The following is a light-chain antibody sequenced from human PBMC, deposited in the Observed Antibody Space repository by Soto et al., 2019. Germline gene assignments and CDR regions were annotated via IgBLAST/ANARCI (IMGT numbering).Light chain of an antibody. CDR2: RAS. Sequence: DIQMTQSPSTLSASVGDRVTITCRASQTINTWLAWYQQKPGKAPKLLIYRASNLVSGVPSRFSGSGSGTEFTLTISSLQPDDFATYYCQQYDTYPGTFGPGTKVDI. CDR3: QQYDTYPGT. V-gene: IGKV1-5*03. J-gene: IGKJ3*01. CDR1: QTINTW.